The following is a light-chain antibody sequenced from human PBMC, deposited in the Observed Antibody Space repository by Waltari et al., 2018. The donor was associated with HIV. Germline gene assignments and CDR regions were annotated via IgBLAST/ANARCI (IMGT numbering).Light chain of an antibody. CDR2: GNS. CDR3: QSYDSSLSGGV. J-gene: IGLJ3*02. CDR1: SSNIGAGYD. Sequence: QSALTPPPSVSGAPGQRVTISCTGLSSNIGAGYDVHWYQQVPGTAPKLLIDGNSNRPSGGPDRFSGSKSGTSAALAVTGLQSEYEADYYCQSYDSSLSGGVFGGGTKLTVL. V-gene: IGLV1-40*01.